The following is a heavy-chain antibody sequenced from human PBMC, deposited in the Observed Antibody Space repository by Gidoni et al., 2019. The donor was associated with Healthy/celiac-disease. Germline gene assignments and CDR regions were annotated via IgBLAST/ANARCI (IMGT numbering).Heavy chain of an antibody. Sequence: QVQLQESGPGLVKPSQTLSLTCTVSGGSISSGSYYWSWIRQPAGKGLEWIGRIYTSGSTNYNPSLKSRVTISVDTSKNQFSLKLSSVTAADTAVYYCARDLLARGAAHYYYYGMDVWGQGTTVTVSS. CDR3: ARDLLARGAAHYYYYGMDV. J-gene: IGHJ6*02. CDR2: IYTSGST. CDR1: GGSISSGSYY. D-gene: IGHD3-10*01. V-gene: IGHV4-61*02.